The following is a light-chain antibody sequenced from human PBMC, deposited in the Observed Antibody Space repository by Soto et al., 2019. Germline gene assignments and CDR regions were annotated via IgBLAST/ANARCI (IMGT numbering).Light chain of an antibody. CDR3: QQYNIYWT. J-gene: IGKJ1*01. CDR2: DAS. CDR1: QSISSF. V-gene: IGKV1-5*01. Sequence: DIKMTKSPSTLSAYVGDRVTITCRASQSISSFLAWYQQKPGKAPKLLIYDASSLESGVPSRFSGSGSGTEFTLTISSLQPDDFATYYCQQYNIYWTFGQGSNVDNK.